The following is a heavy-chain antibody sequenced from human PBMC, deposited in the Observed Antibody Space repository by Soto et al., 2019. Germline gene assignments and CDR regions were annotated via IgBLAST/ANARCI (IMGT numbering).Heavy chain of an antibody. D-gene: IGHD6-19*01. Sequence: EVQLLESGGGLVQPGGSLRLSCAASGFTFSSYAMSWVRQAPGKGLEWVSAISGSGGSTYYADSVKGRFTISRDNAKNTRYLQMNTLRAEDTAVYYCAKEQWLGGAFDIWGQGTMFTVSS. CDR1: GFTFSSYA. J-gene: IGHJ3*02. CDR2: ISGSGGST. V-gene: IGHV3-23*01. CDR3: AKEQWLGGAFDI.